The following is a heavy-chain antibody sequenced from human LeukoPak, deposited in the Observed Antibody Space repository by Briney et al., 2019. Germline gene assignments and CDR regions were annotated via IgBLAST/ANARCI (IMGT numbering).Heavy chain of an antibody. Sequence: TGGSLRLSCAASGFTFSSYSINWVRQAPGRGLEWVSSISSSSSYIYYADSVKGRFTISRDNAKNTLYLQMNSLRAEDTAVYYCASFSYGDYAGVDYWGQGTLVTVSS. J-gene: IGHJ4*02. V-gene: IGHV3-21*01. CDR1: GFTFSSYS. CDR3: ASFSYGDYAGVDY. CDR2: ISSSSSYI. D-gene: IGHD4-17*01.